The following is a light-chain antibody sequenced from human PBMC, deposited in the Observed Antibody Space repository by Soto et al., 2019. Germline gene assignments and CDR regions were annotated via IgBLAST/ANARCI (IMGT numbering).Light chain of an antibody. V-gene: IGKV1-8*01. CDR1: QGISSY. CDR2: AAS. CDR3: QQYYSYPGFT. Sequence: AIRMTQSPSSLSASTGDRVTITCRASQGISSYLAWYQQKPGKAPKLLIYAASTLQSGVPSRFSGSGSGTDFTLTIRCLQSEDFATYYCQQYYSYPGFTFGPGTKVDIK. J-gene: IGKJ3*01.